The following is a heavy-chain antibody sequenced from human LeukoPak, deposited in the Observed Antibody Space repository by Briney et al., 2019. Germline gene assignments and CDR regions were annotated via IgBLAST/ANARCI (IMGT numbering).Heavy chain of an antibody. CDR2: ISYDGSNK. Sequence: GGSLRLSCAASGFTFSSYGMHWVRQAPGKGLEWVAVISYDGSNKYYADSVKGRFTISRDNSKNTLYLQMNSLRAEDTAVYYCARNYHSSALDYWGQGTLVTVSS. J-gene: IGHJ4*02. V-gene: IGHV3-30*03. CDR1: GFTFSSYG. CDR3: ARNYHSSALDY. D-gene: IGHD3-22*01.